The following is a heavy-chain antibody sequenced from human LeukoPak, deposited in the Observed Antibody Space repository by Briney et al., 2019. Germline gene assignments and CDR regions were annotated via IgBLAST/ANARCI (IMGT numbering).Heavy chain of an antibody. D-gene: IGHD6-19*01. J-gene: IGHJ4*02. CDR1: DGSISSHY. CDR3: GRGYGVGSSGFDC. CDR2: IHHTGST. V-gene: IGHV4-59*11. Sequence: SETLSLTCTVSDGSISSHYLSWIRQPPGKGLEWIGYIHHTGSTSYNPSLKSRVTISMDTSKNQFSLNLSSVTAADTAVYYCGRGYGVGSSGFDCWGQGTLVTVSS.